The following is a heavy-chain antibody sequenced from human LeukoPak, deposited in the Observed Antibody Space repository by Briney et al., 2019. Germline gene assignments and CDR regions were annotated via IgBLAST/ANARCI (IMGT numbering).Heavy chain of an antibody. CDR2: IYPGDSDT. Sequence: GESLKISCKGSGHSFNSYWIGWVRQMPGKGLEWMGIIYPGDSDTRYSPSSQGQVTISADKSISTTYLQWSSLKASDTAMYYCARLISGSLGEYFQYWAQGTLVTVSS. V-gene: IGHV5-51*01. CDR3: ARLISGSLGEYFQY. J-gene: IGHJ1*01. CDR1: GHSFNSYW. D-gene: IGHD1-26*01.